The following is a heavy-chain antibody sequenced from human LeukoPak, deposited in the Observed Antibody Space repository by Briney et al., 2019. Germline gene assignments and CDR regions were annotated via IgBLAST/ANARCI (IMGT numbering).Heavy chain of an antibody. D-gene: IGHD5-18*01. J-gene: IGHJ4*02. CDR2: IWYDGSNK. Sequence: GGSLRLSCAASGFTFSSYGMHWVRQAPGKGLEWVAVIWYDGSNKYYADSVKGRFTISRDNSKNTLYLQMNSLRAEDTAVYYCARDWARRGYSYGYNFDYWGQGTLVTVSS. CDR1: GFTFSSYG. V-gene: IGHV3-33*01. CDR3: ARDWARRGYSYGYNFDY.